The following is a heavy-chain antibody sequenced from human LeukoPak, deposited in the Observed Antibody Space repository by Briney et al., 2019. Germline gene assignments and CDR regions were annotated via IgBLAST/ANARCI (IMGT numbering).Heavy chain of an antibody. CDR3: VRSGYYKREVDY. Sequence: GGSLRLSCAASGFTFSNYAMTWVRQAPGKGLEWVSGISGSGSSTYYADSVKGRFTLSRDYPKNTLYLQMNSLRAEDTAVYYCVRSGYYKREVDYWGQGTLVTVSS. J-gene: IGHJ4*02. D-gene: IGHD3-22*01. V-gene: IGHV3-23*01. CDR2: ISGSGSST. CDR1: GFTFSNYA.